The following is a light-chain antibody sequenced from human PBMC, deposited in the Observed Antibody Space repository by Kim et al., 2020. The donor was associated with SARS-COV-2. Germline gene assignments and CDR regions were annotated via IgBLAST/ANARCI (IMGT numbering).Light chain of an antibody. CDR3: QKYNSDPWT. CDR2: GAF. J-gene: IGKJ1*01. CDR1: QDISNY. V-gene: IGKV1-27*01. Sequence: ASVGDRVTITCRASQDISNYLAWYQVKTRRGPRLMIYGAFALQPGVPSWFSGSGSGSDFTLTISSLQPEDVATYYCQKYNSDPWTFGQGTKVDIK.